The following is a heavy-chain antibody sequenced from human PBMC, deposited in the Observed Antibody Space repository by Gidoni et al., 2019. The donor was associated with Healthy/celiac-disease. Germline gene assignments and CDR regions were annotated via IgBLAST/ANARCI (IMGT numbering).Heavy chain of an antibody. Sequence: QVQLQESGPGLVKPSGTLSLTCAVSGGSISSSNWWSWVPQPPGNGLGWIGEIYHSGRTNYNPSLKSLVTISVDKSKNQFSLKLSSVTAADTAVYYCARGRDYVDYWGQGTLVTVSS. CDR1: GGSISSSNW. CDR3: ARGRDYVDY. J-gene: IGHJ4*02. CDR2: IYHSGRT. V-gene: IGHV4-4*02.